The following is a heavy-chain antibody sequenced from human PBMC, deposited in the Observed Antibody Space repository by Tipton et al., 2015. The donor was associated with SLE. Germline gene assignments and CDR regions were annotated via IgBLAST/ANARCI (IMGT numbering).Heavy chain of an antibody. D-gene: IGHD1-26*01. CDR2: IKHSGYT. Sequence: GEALVGDYWTWIRQSPGKGLEWIGEIKHSGYTYYNPSLKSRVTVSVDTSRNQFSLRLTSVTVADTAVYYCAREGGSYTAFDYWGQGTLVTVSS. CDR1: GEALVGDY. CDR3: AREGGSYTAFDY. J-gene: IGHJ4*02. V-gene: IGHV4-34*01.